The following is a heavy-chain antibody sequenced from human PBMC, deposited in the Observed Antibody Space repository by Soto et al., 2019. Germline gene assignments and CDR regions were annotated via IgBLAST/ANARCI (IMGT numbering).Heavy chain of an antibody. J-gene: IGHJ4*02. V-gene: IGHV3-64*02. D-gene: IGHD2-15*01. CDR2: ISRSGDRT. CDR3: ARARCSGGQCYYFDY. Sequence: EVQLVESGEGLVQPGGSLRLSCAASGFTFSSYNIHWIRQAPGQGLEFVSAISRSGDRTYYADSVKGRFTITRDNSKKTVWLQMGSLRAEDMAVYYCARARCSGGQCYYFDYWGRGALVSVSS. CDR1: GFTFSSYN.